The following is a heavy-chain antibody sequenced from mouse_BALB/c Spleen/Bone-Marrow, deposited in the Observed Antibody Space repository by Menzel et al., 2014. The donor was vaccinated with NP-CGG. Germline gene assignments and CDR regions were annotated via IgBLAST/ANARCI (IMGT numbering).Heavy chain of an antibody. CDR2: INPGSGGT. D-gene: IGHD2-4*01. J-gene: IGHJ4*01. CDR3: ARDGDYDEGYAMDY. V-gene: IGHV1-54*01. CDR1: GYAFTNYL. Sequence: VQLQQSGAELVRPGTSVKVSCKASGYAFTNYLIEWVKQRPGQGLEWIGVINPGSGGTNYNEKFKGKATLTADKSSSTAYMQLSMLTWDVSAVYVCARDGDYDEGYAMDYWGQGTSVTVSS.